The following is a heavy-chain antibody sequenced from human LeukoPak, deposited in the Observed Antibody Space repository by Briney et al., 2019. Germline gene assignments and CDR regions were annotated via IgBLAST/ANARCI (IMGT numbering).Heavy chain of an antibody. CDR2: ISSSSSTI. Sequence: GGSLRLSCAASGFTFSSYSMNWVRQAPGKGLEWVSYISSSSSTIYYADSVKGRFTISRDNAKNSLYLQMNSLRAEDTAVYYCASLPIAAAGSLDPFDYWGQGTLVTVSS. V-gene: IGHV3-48*04. J-gene: IGHJ4*02. CDR3: ASLPIAAAGSLDPFDY. CDR1: GFTFSSYS. D-gene: IGHD6-13*01.